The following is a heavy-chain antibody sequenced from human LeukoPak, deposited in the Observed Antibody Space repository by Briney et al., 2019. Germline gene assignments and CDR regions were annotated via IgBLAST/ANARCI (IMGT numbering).Heavy chain of an antibody. CDR2: MNPNSGNT. Sequence: GASVKVSCKASGYTFTSYDINWVRQATGQGLEWMGWMNPNSGNTGYAQKFQGRVTMTRNTSISTAYMGLSSLRSEDTAVYYCARDLTIAVAGDFDYWGQGTLVTVSS. CDR3: ARDLTIAVAGDFDY. CDR1: GYTFTSYD. J-gene: IGHJ4*02. D-gene: IGHD6-19*01. V-gene: IGHV1-8*01.